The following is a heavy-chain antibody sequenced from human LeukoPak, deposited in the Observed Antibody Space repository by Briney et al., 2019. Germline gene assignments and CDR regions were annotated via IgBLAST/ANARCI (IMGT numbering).Heavy chain of an antibody. Sequence: SETLSLTCTVSGYSISSGYYWGWIRQSPGNGLEWIGSIYYSGGTYYNPSLKRRVAISVDTSKSQFSLKLSSVTAADTAVYFCARDAYDGFGYYHDYWGQGTLVTVSS. CDR2: IYYSGGT. V-gene: IGHV4-38-2*02. CDR3: ARDAYDGFGYYHDY. D-gene: IGHD3-22*01. J-gene: IGHJ4*02. CDR1: GYSISSGYY.